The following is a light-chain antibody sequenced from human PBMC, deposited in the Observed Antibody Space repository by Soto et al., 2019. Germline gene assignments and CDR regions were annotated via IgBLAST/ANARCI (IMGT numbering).Light chain of an antibody. J-gene: IGKJ3*01. CDR3: QQATSFPFT. CDR2: ATS. V-gene: IGKV1-12*01. Sequence: DIPMTQSPSSVSASVGDRVTITCRASQGISDWLAWYQQKPGKAPKLLIYATSSLQSGVPSRFSGSGSGTDFTLIISSLQPEDFATYYCQQATSFPFTFGPGTKVDIK. CDR1: QGISDW.